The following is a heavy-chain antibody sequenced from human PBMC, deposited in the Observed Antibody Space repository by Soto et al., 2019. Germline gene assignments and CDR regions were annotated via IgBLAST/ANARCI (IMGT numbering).Heavy chain of an antibody. CDR3: ARDRRVALDY. CDR2: ISYDGSNK. CDR1: GFTFSSYA. D-gene: IGHD5-12*01. V-gene: IGHV3-30-3*01. Sequence: QVQLVESGGGVVQPGRSLRLSCAASGFTFSSYAMHWVRQAPGKGLEWVAVISYDGSNKYYADSVKGRFTISRDNSKNTLYLQMNSLRAEDTAVYYCARDRRVALDYWGQGTLVTVSS. J-gene: IGHJ4*02.